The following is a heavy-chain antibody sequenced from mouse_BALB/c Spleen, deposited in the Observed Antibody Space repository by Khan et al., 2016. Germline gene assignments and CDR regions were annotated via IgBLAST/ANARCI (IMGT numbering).Heavy chain of an antibody. CDR3: AGWLRRDWYFDV. CDR2: ILPRTGST. Sequence: QVQLQQSGAELMKPGASVKISCKATGYTFSSYWIEWIKQRPGHGLEWIGEILPRTGSTKSNEKFKDKATFTADTSSNTAYLQLSSLASEDSAVLYCAGWLRRDWYFDVWGGGTTVTVSS. V-gene: IGHV1-9*01. D-gene: IGHD2-2*01. J-gene: IGHJ1*01. CDR1: GYTFSSYW.